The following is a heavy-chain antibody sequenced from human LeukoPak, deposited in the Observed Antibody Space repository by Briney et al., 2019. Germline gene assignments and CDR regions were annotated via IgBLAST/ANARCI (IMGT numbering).Heavy chain of an antibody. CDR2: IYYSGTT. D-gene: IGHD6-6*01. CDR3: AREGVYTSSSYFDY. Sequence: PSETLSLTCTVSGASISSHYWSWIRQPPGKGLEWIGYIYYSGTTNYNPSLKSPVTMSIDTSRNQFSLTLYSVTAADTAVYYCAREGVYTSSSYFDYWGQGTLVTVSS. V-gene: IGHV4-59*11. CDR1: GASISSHY. J-gene: IGHJ4*02.